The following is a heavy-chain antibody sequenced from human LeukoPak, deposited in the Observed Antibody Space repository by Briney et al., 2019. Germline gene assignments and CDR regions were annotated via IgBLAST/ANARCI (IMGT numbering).Heavy chain of an antibody. Sequence: SETLSLTCAVSGGPISSRSCYWGWIRQPPGKGLEWIGSIYYTGSTYHNPSLKSRVTMSVDTSMNQFSLHLNSVTAADTAVYYCAREDDVLADNAFDIWGQGTMVTVSS. J-gene: IGHJ3*02. CDR1: GGPISSRSCY. CDR2: IYYTGST. CDR3: AREDDVLADNAFDI. V-gene: IGHV4-39*07. D-gene: IGHD3-9*01.